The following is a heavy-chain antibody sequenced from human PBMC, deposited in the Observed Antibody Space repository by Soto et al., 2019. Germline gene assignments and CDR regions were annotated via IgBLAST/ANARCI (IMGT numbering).Heavy chain of an antibody. CDR2: INPSGGST. D-gene: IGHD6-13*01. Sequence: GASVKVSCKASGYTFTNYAIHWVRQAPGQGLEWMGIINPSGGSTSYAQKFQGRVTMTTDTSTSTAYMELRSLRPDDTAVYYCARVGSAAGRINWFDPWGQGTLVTVSS. V-gene: IGHV1-46*01. J-gene: IGHJ5*02. CDR1: GYTFTNYA. CDR3: ARVGSAAGRINWFDP.